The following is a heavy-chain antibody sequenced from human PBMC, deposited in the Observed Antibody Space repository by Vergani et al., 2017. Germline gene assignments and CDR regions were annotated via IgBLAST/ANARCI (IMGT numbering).Heavy chain of an antibody. CDR1: GYTFTTYA. D-gene: IGHD5-12*01. Sequence: QVQLVQSGSELKKPGASVQVSCKASGYTFTTYAINWVRQAPGQGLEWMGRINTDTRNPTYAQGFTGRFVFSLDTSVSTAYLQISSLKAEDTAVYYCARDLRYSGYDWVPGYYYYGMDVWGQGTTVTVSS. J-gene: IGHJ6*02. CDR3: ARDLRYSGYDWVPGYYYYGMDV. V-gene: IGHV7-4-1*02. CDR2: INTDTRNP.